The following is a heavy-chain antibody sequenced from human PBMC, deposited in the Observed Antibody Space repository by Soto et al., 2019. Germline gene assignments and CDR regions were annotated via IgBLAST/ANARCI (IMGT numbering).Heavy chain of an antibody. J-gene: IGHJ4*02. V-gene: IGHV4-30-4*01. CDR3: AREESGLFDY. CDR2: ICYSGST. CDR1: GDSLSSADYC. Sequence: QVQLQESGPGLVKPSQTLSLTCTVSGDSLSSADYCWSWIRQAPGKGLEWIGYICYSGSTYHNPSLKSRTSMSVDTSKKQFSLKLTSVTAADTAVYYCAREESGLFDYWCQGRLFTVSS. D-gene: IGHD5-12*01.